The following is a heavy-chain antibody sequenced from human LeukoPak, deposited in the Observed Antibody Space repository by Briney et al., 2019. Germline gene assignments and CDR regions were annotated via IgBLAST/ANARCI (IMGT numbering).Heavy chain of an antibody. V-gene: IGHV4-59*01. D-gene: IGHD3-10*01. CDR3: ARGQLLWFFDP. Sequence: LETLSLTCTVSGGSITSTYWTWIRQSPGKGLEWIGYIYHTGSTTYNPSLNSRVTMSADTSKNQFSLKMTSVTSADTAVYYCARGQLLWFFDPWGPGTLVSVSS. CDR1: GGSITSTY. J-gene: IGHJ5*02. CDR2: IYHTGST.